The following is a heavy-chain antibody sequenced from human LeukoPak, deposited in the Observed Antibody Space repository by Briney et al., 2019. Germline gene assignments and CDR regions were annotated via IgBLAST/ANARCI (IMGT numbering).Heavy chain of an antibody. CDR1: VYTLTSYY. CDR2: INPNSGGT. D-gene: IGHD3-10*01. J-gene: IGHJ4*02. V-gene: IGHV1-2*02. CDR3: ARGKGTYYSGSGTDRNMGY. Sequence: ASVKVSCKASVYTLTSYYMHWVRQSPGQEGEGMGWINPNSGGTNYAQRFQGRVTMPRQTSIRTAYMKLSRLRSDDTAVYYCARGKGTYYSGSGTDRNMGYWGQGTLVTVSS.